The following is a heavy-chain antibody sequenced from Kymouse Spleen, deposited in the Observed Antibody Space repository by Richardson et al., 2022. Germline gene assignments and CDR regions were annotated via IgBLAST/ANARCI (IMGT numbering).Heavy chain of an antibody. Sequence: VQLVQSGSELKKPGASVKVSCKASGYTFTSYAMNWVRQAPGQGLEWMGWINTNTGNPTYAQGFTGRFVFSLDTSVSTAYLQICSLKAEDTAVYYCARDQGYDFWSGYYNYYYYGMDVWGQGTTVTVSS. V-gene: IGHV7-4-1*01. D-gene: IGHD3-3*01. CDR2: INTNTGNP. J-gene: IGHJ6*02. CDR1: GYTFTSYA. CDR3: ARDQGYDFWSGYYNYYYYGMDV.